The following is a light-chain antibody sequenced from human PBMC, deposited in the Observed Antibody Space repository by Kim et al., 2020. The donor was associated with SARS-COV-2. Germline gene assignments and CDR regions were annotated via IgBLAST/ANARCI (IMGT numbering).Light chain of an antibody. CDR2: YDT. V-gene: IGLV3-21*04. J-gene: IGLJ3*02. CDR1: NLEIKS. Sequence: SYELTQPPSVSVAPGKTASITCGGDNLEIKSVHWYQQKPGQSPVVVIYYDTDRPSGIPERVSGSKSENTATLTISRVEAGDEGDYYCQVWDSHTYHWVFG. CDR3: QVWDSHTYHWV.